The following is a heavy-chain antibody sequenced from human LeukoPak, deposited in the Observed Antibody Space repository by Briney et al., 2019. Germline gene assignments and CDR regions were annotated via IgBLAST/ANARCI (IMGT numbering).Heavy chain of an antibody. CDR2: IYYSGST. CDR1: GGSISSSSYY. Sequence: PSETLSLTCTVSGGSISSSSYYWGWIRQPPGKGLEWIGSIYYSGSTYYNPSLKSRVTISVDTSKNQFSLKLSSVTAADTAVYYCAKDPGQLVDGTWGASFAYWGQGTLVTVSS. D-gene: IGHD6-6*01. CDR3: AKDPGQLVDGTWGASFAY. V-gene: IGHV4-39*02. J-gene: IGHJ4*02.